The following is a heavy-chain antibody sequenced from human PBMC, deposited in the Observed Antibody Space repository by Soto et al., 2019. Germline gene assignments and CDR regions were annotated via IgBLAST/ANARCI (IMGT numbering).Heavy chain of an antibody. D-gene: IGHD4-17*01. CDR3: ARVTVGYYFFYGMEV. J-gene: IGHJ6*01. Sequence: XETLSLTCALSGGSISSSNWWSWVRQPPGKGLEWIGEIYHSGSTNYNPSLKSRVTISVDKSKNQFSLKLSSVTAADTAVYYCARVTVGYYFFYGMEVWGQGTTVIVS. V-gene: IGHV4-4*02. CDR2: IYHSGST. CDR1: GGSISSSNW.